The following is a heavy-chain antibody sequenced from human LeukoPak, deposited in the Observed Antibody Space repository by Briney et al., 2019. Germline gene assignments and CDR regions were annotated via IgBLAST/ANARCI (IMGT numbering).Heavy chain of an antibody. CDR3: ARDRGSYNYYYYMDV. D-gene: IGHD1-26*01. CDR1: GGSISSGSYY. Sequence: SETLSLTCTVSGGSISSGSYYWSWIRQPAGKGLEWTGRIYTSGSTNYNPSLKSRVTISVDTSKNQFSLKLSSVTAADTAVYYCARDRGSYNYYYYMDVWGKGTTVTISS. V-gene: IGHV4-61*02. J-gene: IGHJ6*03. CDR2: IYTSGST.